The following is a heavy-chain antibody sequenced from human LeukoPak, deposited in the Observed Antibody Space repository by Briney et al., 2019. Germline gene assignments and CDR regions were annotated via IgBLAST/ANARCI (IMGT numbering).Heavy chain of an antibody. V-gene: IGHV4-31*03. J-gene: IGHJ6*02. Sequence: PSQTLSLTCTVSGGSISSGGYYWSWIRQHPGKGLEWIGYIYYSGSTYYNPSLKSRVTISVDTSKNQFSQKLSSVTAADTAVYYCARVSSSSSNYYYYGMDVWGQGTTVTVSS. D-gene: IGHD6-6*01. CDR2: IYYSGST. CDR1: GGSISSGGYY. CDR3: ARVSSSSSNYYYYGMDV.